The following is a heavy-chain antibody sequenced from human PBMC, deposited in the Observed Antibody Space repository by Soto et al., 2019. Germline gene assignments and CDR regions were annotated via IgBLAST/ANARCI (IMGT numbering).Heavy chain of an antibody. CDR1: GVSISTADYY. D-gene: IGHD3-3*01. J-gene: IGHJ4*02. CDR3: DRGPPFGR. V-gene: IGHV4-30-4*08. CDR2: IYYSGTT. Sequence: SETLSLTCAVTGVSISTADYYWSWIRHHPGKGLEWIGYIYYSGTTYYNPSLKSRVTISVDRSKNQFSLKLSSVTAADTAVYYCDRGPPFGRWGQGTLVTVSS.